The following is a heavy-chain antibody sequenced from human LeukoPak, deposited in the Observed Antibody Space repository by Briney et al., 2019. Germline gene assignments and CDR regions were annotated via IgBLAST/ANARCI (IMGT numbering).Heavy chain of an antibody. CDR3: ARGSMVRGVSWYYGMDV. CDR2: INHSGST. CDR1: GGSFSGYY. Sequence: SETLSLTCAVYGGSFSGYYWSWIRQPPGKGLEWIGEINHSGSTNYNPSLKSRVTISVDTSKNQFSLKLSSVTAADTAVYYCARGSMVRGVSWYYGMDVWGQGTMVTVSS. J-gene: IGHJ6*02. V-gene: IGHV4-34*01. D-gene: IGHD3-10*01.